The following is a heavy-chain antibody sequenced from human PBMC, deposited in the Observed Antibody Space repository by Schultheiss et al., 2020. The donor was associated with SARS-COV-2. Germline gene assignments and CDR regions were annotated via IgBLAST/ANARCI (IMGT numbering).Heavy chain of an antibody. CDR1: GGSISSGSYY. J-gene: IGHJ4*02. V-gene: IGHV4-61*02. CDR2: IYTSGST. CDR3: ARDRRGVYYDSSGTDY. D-gene: IGHD3-22*01. Sequence: SETLSLTCTVSGGSISSGSYYWSWIRQPAGKGLEWIGRIYTSGSTNYNPSLKSRVTISVDKSKNQFSLKLSSVTAADTAVYYCARDRRGVYYDSSGTDYWGQGTLVTVSS.